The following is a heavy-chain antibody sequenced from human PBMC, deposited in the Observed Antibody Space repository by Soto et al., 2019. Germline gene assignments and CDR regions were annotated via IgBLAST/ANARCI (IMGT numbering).Heavy chain of an antibody. V-gene: IGHV3-23*01. CDR1: GFTFSSYA. CDR2: ISGSGGTT. CDR3: ARGQGIVMFPVPVGIVNRPKPTGFDY. J-gene: IGHJ4*02. D-gene: IGHD2-15*01. Sequence: EVQLLESGGGLARPGGALRLCCTASGFTFSSYAMTWVRQAPGKGLALVSGISGSGGTTHYTDAVKGRFTVSRDNSNNTVCLQMNSLRVEDTAVYYCARGQGIVMFPVPVGIVNRPKPTGFDYWGQGTLVTVST.